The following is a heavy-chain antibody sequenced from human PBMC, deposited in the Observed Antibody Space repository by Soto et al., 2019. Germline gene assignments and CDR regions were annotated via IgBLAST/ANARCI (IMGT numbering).Heavy chain of an antibody. CDR2: IDWDDDK. CDR1: GFSLSTSGMC. V-gene: IGHV2-70*01. J-gene: IGHJ4*02. D-gene: IGHD3-10*01. Sequence: SGPTLVNPTQTLTLTCTFSGFSLSTSGMCVSWIRQPPGKALEWLALIDWDDDKYYSTSLKTRLTISKVTAKNQVVLTMTNMDPVDTATYYCARMTMVRGVSTLDYWGQGTLVTVSS. CDR3: ARMTMVRGVSTLDY.